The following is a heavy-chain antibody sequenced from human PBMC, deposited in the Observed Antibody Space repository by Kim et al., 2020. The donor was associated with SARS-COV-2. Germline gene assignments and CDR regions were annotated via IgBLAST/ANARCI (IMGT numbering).Heavy chain of an antibody. D-gene: IGHD3-10*01. V-gene: IGHV3-15*01. J-gene: IGHJ4*02. CDR1: GFTFSNAW. CDR2: IKSKADGGTK. CDR3: STSIWFGDLLREF. Sequence: GGSLRLSCAASGFTFSNAWMTWVRQAPGEGLGWVGRIKSKADGGTKDYAVPVKGRFIISRDDSKNTLYLQMNSLRAEDTAIYYCSTSIWFGDLLREFWGQGTLVTVSS.